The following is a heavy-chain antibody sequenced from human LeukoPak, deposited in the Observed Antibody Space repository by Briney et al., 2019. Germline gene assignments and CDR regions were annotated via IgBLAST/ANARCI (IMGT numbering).Heavy chain of an antibody. CDR2: IYYSGST. CDR1: GGSISSYY. V-gene: IGHV4-59*01. Sequence: SETLSLTCTVSGGSISSYYWSWIRQPPGKGLEGIGYIYYSGSTNYNPSLKSRVTISVDTSNNQFSLKLSSVTAADTAVYYCARGPLTGYYKYYGMDVWGQGTTVTVSS. CDR3: ARGPLTGYYKYYGMDV. D-gene: IGHD3-9*01. J-gene: IGHJ6*02.